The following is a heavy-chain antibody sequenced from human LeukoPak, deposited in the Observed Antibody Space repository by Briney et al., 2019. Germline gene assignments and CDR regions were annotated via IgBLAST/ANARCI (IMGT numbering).Heavy chain of an antibody. J-gene: IGHJ4*02. D-gene: IGHD5-18*01. CDR1: GGSFSGYY. CDR3: ARGPRGYSYGVFDY. V-gene: IGHV4-34*01. CDR2: INHSGST. Sequence: SETLSLTCAVYGGSFSGYYWSWIRQPPGKGLEWIGGINHSGSTNYNPSLKSRVTISVDTSKKHFSLKLNSVTAADTAVYYCARGPRGYSYGVFDYWGQGSLVTVSS.